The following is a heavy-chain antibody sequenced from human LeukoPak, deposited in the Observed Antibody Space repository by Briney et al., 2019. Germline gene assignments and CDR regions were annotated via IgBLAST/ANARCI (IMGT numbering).Heavy chain of an antibody. J-gene: IGHJ5*02. D-gene: IGHD2-2*01. CDR3: AGYCSSTSCPNWFDP. CDR2: IYYSGST. V-gene: IGHV4-39*01. CDR1: GGSISSSSYY. Sequence: SETLSLTCTVSGGSISSSSYYWGWIRQPPGKGLEWIGSIYYSGSTYYNPSLKSRVTISVDTSKNLFSLKLSSVTAADTAVCYCAGYCSSTSCPNWFDPWGQGTLVTVSS.